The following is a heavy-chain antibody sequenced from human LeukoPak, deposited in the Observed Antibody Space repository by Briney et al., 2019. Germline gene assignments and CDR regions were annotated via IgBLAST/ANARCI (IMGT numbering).Heavy chain of an antibody. CDR1: GGSISIYY. J-gene: IGHJ4*02. V-gene: IGHV4-4*07. Sequence: PSETLSLTRTVSGGSISIYYWSWLRQPAGQGLEWIGRIYTSRSPHYNPSLKRRVTMSVDTSKNQFTLKLRSVTAADTAVYYGARDVSRYCSSTSCYTGDYWGQGPLVTVSS. CDR3: ARDVSRYCSSTSCYTGDY. D-gene: IGHD2-2*02. CDR2: IYTSRSP.